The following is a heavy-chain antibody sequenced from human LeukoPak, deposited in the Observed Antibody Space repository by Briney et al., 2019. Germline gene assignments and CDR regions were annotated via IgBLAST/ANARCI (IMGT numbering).Heavy chain of an antibody. D-gene: IGHD2-8*01. V-gene: IGHV3-7*01. Sequence: GGSLRLSCAASGFTFSSYWMNWVRQAPGKGLEWVGNIKRDGSEKHYVDSVEGRFTISRDNAKNSLYLQMNSLRAEDTAVYYCARAGTKWYDYWGQGTLVTVSS. CDR3: ARAGTKWYDY. CDR1: GFTFSSYW. CDR2: IKRDGSEK. J-gene: IGHJ4*02.